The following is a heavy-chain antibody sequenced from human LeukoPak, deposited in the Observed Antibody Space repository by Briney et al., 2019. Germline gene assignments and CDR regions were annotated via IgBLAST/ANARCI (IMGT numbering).Heavy chain of an antibody. D-gene: IGHD1-26*01. CDR1: VALSAGGVTT. V-gene: IGHV4-39*01. CDR3: ARHVGSGAYSYWYFDL. J-gene: IGHJ2*01. CDR2: IYYSGST. Sequence: PPQTLCPSSAVSLVALSAGGVTTGWIRPPPGKGLEWVVTIYYSGSTYYNPSLKTRVTISVDTSMNQSSLKLTSVTAADTAVYYCARHVGSGAYSYWYFDLWGRGTLVTVSS.